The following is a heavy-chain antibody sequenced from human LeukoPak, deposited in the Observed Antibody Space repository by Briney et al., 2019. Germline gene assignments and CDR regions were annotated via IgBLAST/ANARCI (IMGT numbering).Heavy chain of an antibody. V-gene: IGHV3-23*01. CDR3: AKGWATVPNDY. Sequence: GGSLRLSCEVSGITFNTYAMSWFRQAPGRGLNWVSGISGGGNTTYYTDSVMGRFAIYRDNSRNTLYLQMNSLRAEDTAVYFCAKGWATVPNDYWGQGTLVTVSS. CDR1: GITFNTYA. CDR2: ISGGGNTT. J-gene: IGHJ4*02. D-gene: IGHD4-17*01.